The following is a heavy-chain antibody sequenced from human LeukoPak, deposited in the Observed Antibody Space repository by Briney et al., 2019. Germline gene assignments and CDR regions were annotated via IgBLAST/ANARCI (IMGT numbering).Heavy chain of an antibody. CDR1: GFTFSNAW. CDR2: IRSKTDGGTT. D-gene: IGHD5-18*01. J-gene: IGHJ5*02. V-gene: IGHV3-15*01. CDR3: ASGKYRYGDNWFDP. Sequence: GGSLRLSCAASGFTFSNAWINWVRQAPGKGLEWVGRIRSKTDGGTTDFAAPVKGRFTISRDDSENTAYLQMNSLRAEDTAVYFCASGKYRYGDNWFDPWGQGTLVTVSS.